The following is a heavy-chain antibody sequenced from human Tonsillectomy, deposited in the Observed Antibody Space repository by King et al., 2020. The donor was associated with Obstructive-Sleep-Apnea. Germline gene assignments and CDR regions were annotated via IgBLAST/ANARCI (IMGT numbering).Heavy chain of an antibody. CDR2: ILFDGSNK. J-gene: IGHJ6*02. CDR1: RFTFSRYG. Sequence: HVQLVESGGGVVQPGRSLRLSCAASRFTFSRYGMHWVRQAPGKGLEWVAFILFDGSNKYYRESVKGRFTISRDDSKNTLYLQMNSLREEDTAVYYCARDNYYYGLDVWGQGTSVTVSS. V-gene: IGHV3-33*05. CDR3: ARDNYYYGLDV.